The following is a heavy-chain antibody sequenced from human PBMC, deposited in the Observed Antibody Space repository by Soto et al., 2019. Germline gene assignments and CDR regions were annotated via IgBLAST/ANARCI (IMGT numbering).Heavy chain of an antibody. J-gene: IGHJ4*02. CDR1: GFSLSASGVG. CDR3: AHTLYRCSDTRCYTPPDY. CDR2: IYWDDDK. D-gene: IGHD2-15*01. V-gene: IGHV2-5*02. Sequence: QITLKESGPTLVKPTQTLTLTCTFSGFSLSASGVGVGWIRQPPGKALEWLALIYWDDDKRYSPSLKSRLTTPNDTSKNQVVLTMTNMRPEDTATYYCAHTLYRCSDTRCYTPPDYWGQGTLVTVSS.